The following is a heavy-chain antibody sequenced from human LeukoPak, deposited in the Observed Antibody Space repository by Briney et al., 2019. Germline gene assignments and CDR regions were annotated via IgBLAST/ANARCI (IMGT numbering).Heavy chain of an antibody. V-gene: IGHV1-2*02. Sequence: ASVKVSCKASGYTFTGYYMHWVRQAPGQGLEWMGWINPNSGGTNYAQKFQGRVTMTRDTSISTAYMELSRLRSDDTAVYYCANHWNDVDAFDIWGQGTMVTVSS. CDR2: INPNSGGT. CDR1: GYTFTGYY. J-gene: IGHJ3*02. D-gene: IGHD1-1*01. CDR3: ANHWNDVDAFDI.